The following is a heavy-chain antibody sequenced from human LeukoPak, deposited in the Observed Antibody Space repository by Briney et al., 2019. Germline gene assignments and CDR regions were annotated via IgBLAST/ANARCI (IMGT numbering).Heavy chain of an antibody. CDR1: GGTFSSYA. J-gene: IGHJ6*01. CDR3: AKVISGPGSYWSGTTYHYGLDV. CDR2: IIPIFGTA. D-gene: IGHD3-10*01. V-gene: IGHV1-69*05. Sequence: SVKVSCKASGGTFSSYAISWVRQAPGQGLEWMGGIIPIFGTANYAQKFQGRVTITTDESTSTAYMELSSLRSEDTAVYYCAKVISGPGSYWSGTTYHYGLDVCGQGTTVTVSS.